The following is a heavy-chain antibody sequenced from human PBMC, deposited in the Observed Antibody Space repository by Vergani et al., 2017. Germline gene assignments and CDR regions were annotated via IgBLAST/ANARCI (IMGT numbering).Heavy chain of an antibody. D-gene: IGHD2-2*01. Sequence: QLQLQESGPGLVKPSETLSLTCTVSGGSISSSSYYWGWIRQPPGKGLEWIGSIYYSGSTYYNPSLKSRVTISVDTSKNQFSLKLSSVTAADTAVYYCGRPVKRDIVVVPAASAFDIWGQGTMVTVSS. CDR2: IYYSGST. CDR3: GRPVKRDIVVVPAASAFDI. V-gene: IGHV4-39*01. J-gene: IGHJ3*02. CDR1: GGSISSSSYY.